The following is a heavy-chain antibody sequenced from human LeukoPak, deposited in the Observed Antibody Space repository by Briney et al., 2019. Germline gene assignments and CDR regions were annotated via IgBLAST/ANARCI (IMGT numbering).Heavy chain of an antibody. Sequence: PSETLSLTCAVYGGSFSGYYWSWIRQPPGKRLEWIGEINHSGSTNYNPSLKSRVTISVDTSKNQFSLKLSSVTAADTAVYYCARVGISYGFDYWGQGTLVTVSS. J-gene: IGHJ4*02. CDR1: GGSFSGYY. CDR3: ARVGISYGFDY. V-gene: IGHV4-34*01. CDR2: INHSGST. D-gene: IGHD5-18*01.